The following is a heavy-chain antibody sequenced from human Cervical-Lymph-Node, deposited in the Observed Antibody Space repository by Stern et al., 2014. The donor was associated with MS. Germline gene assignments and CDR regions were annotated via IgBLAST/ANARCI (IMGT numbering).Heavy chain of an antibody. Sequence: QINLKESGPALVRPTQTLTLTCTFSGFSLTTTGIRVSWIRQPPGKALEWLARIDWDDSTFYSTSLRTRLIISKDTSKNQVVLTMTNVDPADTATYYCARTPTYRFAFDVWGQGTVVIVSS. V-gene: IGHV2-70*04. CDR1: GFSLTTTGIR. CDR2: IDWDDST. J-gene: IGHJ3*01. D-gene: IGHD3-10*01. CDR3: ARTPTYRFAFDV.